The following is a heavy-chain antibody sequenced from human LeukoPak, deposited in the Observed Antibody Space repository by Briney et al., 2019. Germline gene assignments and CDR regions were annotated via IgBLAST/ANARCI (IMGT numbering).Heavy chain of an antibody. CDR1: GVSISSYY. D-gene: IGHD2-15*01. V-gene: IGHV4-59*01. Sequence: SETLSLTCTVSGVSISSYYWSWIRQPPGKGLEWIGYIYYSGSTNYNPSLKSRVTISVDTSKNQFSLKLTSVTAADTAVYYCAREGYCSGGNCYRFAMDVWGQGTTVTVSS. CDR2: IYYSGST. J-gene: IGHJ6*02. CDR3: AREGYCSGGNCYRFAMDV.